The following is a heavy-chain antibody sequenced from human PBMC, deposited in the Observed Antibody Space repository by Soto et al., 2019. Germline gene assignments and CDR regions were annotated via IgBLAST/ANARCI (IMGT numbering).Heavy chain of an antibody. CDR3: AKDHKDGYNSLDYYYGMDV. D-gene: IGHD5-12*01. CDR2: ISSDGSNK. J-gene: IGHJ6*02. V-gene: IGHV3-30*18. Sequence: QVQLVESGGGVVQPGRSLRLSCAASGFTFSSYGMHWVRQAPGKGLEWVAVISSDGSNKYYADSVKGRFTISRDNSKNTLYLQMNSLRAEDTAVYYCAKDHKDGYNSLDYYYGMDVWGQGTTVTVSS. CDR1: GFTFSSYG.